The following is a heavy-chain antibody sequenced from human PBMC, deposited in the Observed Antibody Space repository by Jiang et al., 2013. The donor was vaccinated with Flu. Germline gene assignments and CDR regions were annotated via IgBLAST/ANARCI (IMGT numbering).Heavy chain of an antibody. V-gene: IGHV5-51*01. J-gene: IGHJ3*02. CDR2: IYPGDSDT. D-gene: IGHD1-14*01. CDR3: ARSLPTTDGFDI. Sequence: GAEVKKPGESLKISCRGSGHIFNTYYIAWVRQMPGKGLEWMGFIYPGDSDTRYSPSFQGQVTISADKSITTVYLQWSSLKASDTAMYYCARSLPTTDGFDIWGQGTMVTVSS. CDR1: GHIFNTYY.